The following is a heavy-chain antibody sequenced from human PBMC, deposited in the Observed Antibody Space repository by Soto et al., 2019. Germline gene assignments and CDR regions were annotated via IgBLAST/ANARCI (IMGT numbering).Heavy chain of an antibody. D-gene: IGHD3-9*01. CDR3: ARMLYFDWLFANWFDP. Sequence: SETLAPTCTASGGAGAADGYLSGWIRHPPGEGLEWIGNICDNGGSFYNPSLKSRVTISVDTSKNQFSLKLSSVTAADTAVYYCARMLYFDWLFANWFDPWGQGTLVTVSS. CDR1: GGAGAADGYL. CDR2: ICDNGGS. V-gene: IGHV4-39*01. J-gene: IGHJ5*02.